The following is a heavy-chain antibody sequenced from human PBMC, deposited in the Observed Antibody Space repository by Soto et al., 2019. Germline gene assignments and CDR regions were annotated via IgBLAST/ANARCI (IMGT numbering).Heavy chain of an antibody. CDR3: ARVRPRKWERPYYFDY. Sequence: QVQLVQSGAEVKKPGASVKVSCKASGYTFTSYGISWVRQAPGQGLEWMGWISAYNGNTNYAQKLQGRVTMTTDTSTSTDYMELRSLRSDDTAVYYCARVRPRKWERPYYFDYWGQGTLVTVSS. D-gene: IGHD1-26*01. CDR2: ISAYNGNT. CDR1: GYTFTSYG. J-gene: IGHJ4*02. V-gene: IGHV1-18*01.